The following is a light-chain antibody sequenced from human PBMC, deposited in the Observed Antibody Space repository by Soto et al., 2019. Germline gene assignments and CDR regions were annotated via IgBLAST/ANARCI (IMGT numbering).Light chain of an antibody. CDR2: GAS. CDR3: QQYGSSPRT. Sequence: EIVMTQSPATLSVSPGERATLSWRASQSISSGYLAWYQQKPGQAPRLLIYGASSRATGIPDRFSGSGSGTDFTLTISRLEPEDFAVYYCQQYGSSPRTFGQGTKVDIK. V-gene: IGKV3-20*01. CDR1: QSISSGY. J-gene: IGKJ1*01.